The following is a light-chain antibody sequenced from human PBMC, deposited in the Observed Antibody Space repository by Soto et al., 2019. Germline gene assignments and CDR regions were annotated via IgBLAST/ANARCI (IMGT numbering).Light chain of an antibody. CDR1: QTISSW. CDR3: QHYNSYSEA. V-gene: IGKV1-5*03. CDR2: KAS. J-gene: IGKJ1*01. Sequence: DIRMKLSPSSLSASVEDRVTITCRASQTISSWLAWYQQKPGKAPKLLIYKASTLKSGVPSRFSGRGSGTEFTLTISSLQPDDFATYYCQHYNSYSEAFGQGTRVDIK.